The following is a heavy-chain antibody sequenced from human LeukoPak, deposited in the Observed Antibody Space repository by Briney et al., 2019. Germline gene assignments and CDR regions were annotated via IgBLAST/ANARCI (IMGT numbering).Heavy chain of an antibody. D-gene: IGHD5-18*01. CDR1: GFTFSSYG. V-gene: IGHV3-33*01. Sequence: PGRSLRLSCAASGFTFSSYGMHWVRQAPGKGLEWVAVIWYDGSNKYYADSVKGRFTISRDNSKNTLYLQMNSLRAEDTAVYYCARSGGIQLWLQSHYFDYWGQGTLVTVSS. CDR3: ARSGGIQLWLQSHYFDY. J-gene: IGHJ4*02. CDR2: IWYDGSNK.